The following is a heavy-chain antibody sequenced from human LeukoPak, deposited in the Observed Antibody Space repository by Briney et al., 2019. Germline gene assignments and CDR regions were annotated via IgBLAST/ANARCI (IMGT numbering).Heavy chain of an antibody. V-gene: IGHV1-2*06. CDR1: GYTFAGYY. J-gene: IGHJ4*02. D-gene: IGHD1-26*01. Sequence: ASVKVSCKASGYTFAGYYMHWVRQAPGQGLEWMGRINPNNGGTNYAQKFQGRVTMTGDTSISTAYMELSSLRSDDTAVYYCTRESGSYHGNDYWGQGTLVTVSS. CDR3: TRESGSYHGNDY. CDR2: INPNNGGT.